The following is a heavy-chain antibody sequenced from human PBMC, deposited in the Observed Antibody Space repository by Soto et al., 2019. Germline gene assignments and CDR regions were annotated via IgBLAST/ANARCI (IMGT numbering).Heavy chain of an antibody. Sequence: GASVKVSCKASGYTFTGYYMHWVRQAPGQGLEWMGWISVYNGNTNFAQKLQGRVTMTTDTSTSTAHMELRSLRSDDTAVYFCARGQYYYGMDVWGQGTTVTVSS. CDR2: ISVYNGNT. V-gene: IGHV1-18*04. CDR1: GYTFTGYY. J-gene: IGHJ6*02. CDR3: ARGQYYYGMDV.